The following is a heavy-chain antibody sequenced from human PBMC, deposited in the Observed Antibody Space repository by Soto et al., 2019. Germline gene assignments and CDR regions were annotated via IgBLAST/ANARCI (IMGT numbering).Heavy chain of an antibody. D-gene: IGHD2-21*02. CDR3: ARDTDPAYCGGDCYSGIDY. Sequence: GGSLRLSCAASGFTFSSYWMSWVRQAPGKGLEWVANIKQDGSEKYDVDSVKGRFTISRDNAKNSLYLQMNSLRAEDTAVYYCARDTDPAYCGGDCYSGIDYWGQGTLVTVSS. CDR1: GFTFSSYW. J-gene: IGHJ4*02. V-gene: IGHV3-7*01. CDR2: IKQDGSEK.